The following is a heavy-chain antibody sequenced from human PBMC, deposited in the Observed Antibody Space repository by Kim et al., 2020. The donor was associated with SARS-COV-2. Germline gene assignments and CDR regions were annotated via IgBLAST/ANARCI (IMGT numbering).Heavy chain of an antibody. V-gene: IGHV4-34*01. CDR1: GGSFSSYH. CDR3: SRGRAGVVPSPILGIGPHYDYCIRDV. D-gene: IGHD2-2*02. J-gene: IGHJ6*02. Sequence: SETLSLTCAVYGGSFSSYHCSGCGRHPGRGLEWSGGSNHNGSINYNPSLNSRVTISIDTSKNQFSLQLPCVAAADTGLYFCSRGRAGVVPSPILGIGPHYDYCIRDVWGHGNTVTVFS. CDR2: SNHNGSI.